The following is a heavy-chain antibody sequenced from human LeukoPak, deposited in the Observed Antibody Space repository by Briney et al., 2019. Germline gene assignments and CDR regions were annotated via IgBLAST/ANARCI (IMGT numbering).Heavy chain of an antibody. V-gene: IGHV4-34*01. CDR3: ARVGITIFGVASNWFDP. J-gene: IGHJ5*02. CDR1: AGSISSYY. Sequence: SETLSLTCAVSAGSISSYYWSWIRQPPGKGLEWIGEINHSGSTNYNPSLKSRVTISVDTSKNQFSLKLSSVTAADTAVYYCARVGITIFGVASNWFDPWGQGTLVTVSS. CDR2: INHSGST. D-gene: IGHD3-3*01.